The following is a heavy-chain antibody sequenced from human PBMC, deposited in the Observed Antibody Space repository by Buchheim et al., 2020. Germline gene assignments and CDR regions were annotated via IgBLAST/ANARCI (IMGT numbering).Heavy chain of an antibody. CDR2: IIPPFGTA. Sequence: QVQLVQSGAEVKKPGSSVKVSCTASGGTFSSHAFTWVRQAPGQGLEWMGGIIPPFGTANYAQKFQGRVTITAAKSTSTAYMELNILRSEDTAVYYCASPNPWFGDYMLGRYYFDFWGQGTL. CDR1: GGTFSSHA. V-gene: IGHV1-69*06. CDR3: ASPNPWFGDYMLGRYYFDF. D-gene: IGHD4-17*01. J-gene: IGHJ4*02.